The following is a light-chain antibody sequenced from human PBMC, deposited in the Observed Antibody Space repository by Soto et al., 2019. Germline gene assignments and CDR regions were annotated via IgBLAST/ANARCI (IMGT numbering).Light chain of an antibody. Sequence: DLQMTQSPSTLSASVGDRVTITCRASQSISSWLAWYQQKPGKAPKLLIYKASSLESGVPSRFSGSASGTEFTLTISSLQPDDFGTYYCQQYTSYPLTFGGGTKVEIK. CDR3: QQYTSYPLT. J-gene: IGKJ4*01. CDR2: KAS. V-gene: IGKV1-5*03. CDR1: QSISSW.